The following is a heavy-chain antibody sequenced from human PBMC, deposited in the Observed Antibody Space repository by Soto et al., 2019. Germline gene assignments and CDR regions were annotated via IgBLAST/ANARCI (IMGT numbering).Heavy chain of an antibody. J-gene: IGHJ4*02. Sequence: TSETLSLTCTVSGGSISSYYWSWIRQPAGKGLEWIGRIYTSGSTNYNPSLKSRVTMSVDTSKNQFSLKLSSVTAADTAVYYCARVILKRDRDGYNLYYFDYWGQGTLVTVSS. CDR2: IYTSGST. CDR3: ARVILKRDRDGYNLYYFDY. V-gene: IGHV4-4*07. D-gene: IGHD5-12*01. CDR1: GGSISSYY.